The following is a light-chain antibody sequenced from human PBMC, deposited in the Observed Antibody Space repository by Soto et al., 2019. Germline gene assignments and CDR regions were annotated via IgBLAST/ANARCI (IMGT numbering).Light chain of an antibody. J-gene: IGKJ1*01. Sequence: DIQMTQYTSYLSSSVGDRVTISCMESQSISTYLNWYQQYPGTAPKLLIYRASSVKSGVPPRFSGSGSGRDFTLTISSLRPEDIATYFCQHSYSSPPWTFGQGTKVDI. CDR1: QSISTY. CDR3: QHSYSSPPWT. V-gene: IGKV1-39*01. CDR2: RAS.